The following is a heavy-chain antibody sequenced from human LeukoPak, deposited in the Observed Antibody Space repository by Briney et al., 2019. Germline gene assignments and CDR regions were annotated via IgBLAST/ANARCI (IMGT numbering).Heavy chain of an antibody. D-gene: IGHD2-15*01. CDR1: GGSFSSYY. V-gene: IGHV4-59*01. J-gene: IGHJ3*02. Sequence: PSETLSLTCIVSGGSFSSYYWTWIRQPPGKGLEWIGYIYYNGSTNYNPSLKSRVTISVDTSENQFSLKLSSVTAADTAVYYCARGVIGAHCSGGSCPPNIWGQGTMVTVSS. CDR3: ARGVIGAHCSGGSCPPNI. CDR2: IYYNGST.